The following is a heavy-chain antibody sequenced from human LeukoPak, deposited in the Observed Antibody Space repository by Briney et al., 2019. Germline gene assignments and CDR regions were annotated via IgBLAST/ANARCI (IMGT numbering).Heavy chain of an antibody. CDR2: IYSGGST. CDR1: GFTVSSKY. D-gene: IGHD6-13*01. CDR3: TMRGNTWYDC. Sequence: GGCVRLSCAASGFTVSSKYMSWVRQAPGKGLEWVSVIYSGGSTYYADSVKGRFTIPRDNSKNTVDLQMNSLRVEDTAVYYCTMRGNTWYDCWGQGTLVTASS. V-gene: IGHV3-53*01. J-gene: IGHJ4*02.